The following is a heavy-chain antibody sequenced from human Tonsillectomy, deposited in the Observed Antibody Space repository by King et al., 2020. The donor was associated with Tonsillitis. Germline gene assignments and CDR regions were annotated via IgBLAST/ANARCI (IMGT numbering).Heavy chain of an antibody. Sequence: DVQLVESGGGLVQPGGSLRLSCAASGFIFSDYSMNWVRQAPGKGLEWVSYINSKSDSIYYAASVKGRFTISRENAKNSLYLQMNSLRGEDTAVYYCAKDDSSAWYSDYWGQGTPVTVSS. CDR1: GFIFSDYS. CDR2: INSKSDSI. J-gene: IGHJ4*02. V-gene: IGHV3-48*01. CDR3: AKDDSSAWYSDY. D-gene: IGHD6-19*01.